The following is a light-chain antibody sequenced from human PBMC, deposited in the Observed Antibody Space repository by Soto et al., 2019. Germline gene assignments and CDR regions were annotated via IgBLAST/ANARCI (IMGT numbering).Light chain of an antibody. J-gene: IGKJ1*01. V-gene: IGKV3-11*01. Sequence: EIVFTQSPATLSLSPGERATLSCRASQSVSSYLAWYQQKPGQAPRLLIYDASNRATGIPARFSGSGSGTDFTLTISSLEPEDFAVYYCQQRSNWPPWTFGQGTRWISN. CDR3: QQRSNWPPWT. CDR1: QSVSSY. CDR2: DAS.